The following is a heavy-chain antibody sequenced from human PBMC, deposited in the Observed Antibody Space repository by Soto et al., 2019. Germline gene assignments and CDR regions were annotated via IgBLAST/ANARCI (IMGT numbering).Heavy chain of an antibody. Sequence: PSETLSLTCAVYGGSFSGYYWSWIRQPPGKGLEWIGEINHSGSTNYNPSLKSRVTISVDTSKNQFSLKLSSVAAADTAVYYCARGSHITMVRRKIGRWFDPWGQGTLVTVSS. D-gene: IGHD3-10*01. CDR3: ARGSHITMVRRKIGRWFDP. V-gene: IGHV4-34*01. CDR1: GGSFSGYY. J-gene: IGHJ5*02. CDR2: INHSGST.